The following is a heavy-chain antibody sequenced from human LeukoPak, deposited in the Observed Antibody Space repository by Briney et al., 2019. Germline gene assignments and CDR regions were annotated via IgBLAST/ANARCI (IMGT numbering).Heavy chain of an antibody. D-gene: IGHD1-26*01. CDR2: ISYDGSNK. V-gene: IGHV3-30*03. Sequence: PGGSLRLSCAASGFTFSSYSMNWVRQAPGKGLEWVAVISYDGSNKYYADSVKGRFTISRDNAKNTLYLQMNSLRAEDTAVYYCARGWEGYFDYWGQGTLVTVSS. CDR3: ARGWEGYFDY. J-gene: IGHJ4*02. CDR1: GFTFSSYS.